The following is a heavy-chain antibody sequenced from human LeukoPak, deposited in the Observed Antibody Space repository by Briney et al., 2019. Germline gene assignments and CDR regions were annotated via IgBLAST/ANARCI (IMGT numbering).Heavy chain of an antibody. D-gene: IGHD5-24*01. CDR3: AREFGHNRWYFDY. CDR1: GFTFSSYS. J-gene: IGHJ4*02. Sequence: GGSLRLSCAASGFTFSSYSMNWVRRAPGKGLEWVTVVSADGRTQLYSDSVKGRFTVSRDNSLNTLHLQMNSLKTEDTAVYYCAREFGHNRWYFDYWGQGALVTVSS. CDR2: VSADGRTQ. V-gene: IGHV3-30*03.